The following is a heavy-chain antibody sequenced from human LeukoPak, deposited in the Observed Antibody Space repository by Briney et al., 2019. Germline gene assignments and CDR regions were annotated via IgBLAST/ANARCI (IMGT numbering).Heavy chain of an antibody. CDR1: GFTFSSYS. D-gene: IGHD6-13*01. CDR3: ARRTAAAGTDY. V-gene: IGHV3-48*01. J-gene: IGHJ4*02. CDR2: ISSSSSTI. Sequence: GGSLRLSCAASGFTFSSYSMNWVRQAPGKGLEWVSYISSSSSTIYYADSVKGRFTISRDNAKNSLYLQMNSLRAEDTAVYYCARRTAAAGTDYWGQGTLVTVSS.